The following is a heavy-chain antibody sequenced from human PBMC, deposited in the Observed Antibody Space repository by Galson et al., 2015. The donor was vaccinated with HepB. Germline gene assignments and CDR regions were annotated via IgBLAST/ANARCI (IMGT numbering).Heavy chain of an antibody. CDR1: GYSFTSYW. D-gene: IGHD2-21*02. Sequence: QSGAEMKKPGESLKISCKGSGYSFTSYWIGWVRQMPGKGLEWMGIIYPGDSDTRYSPSFQGQVTISADKSISTAYLQWSSLKASDTAMYYCAIECGGDCYSGLSEYNWFDPWGQGTLVTVSS. V-gene: IGHV5-51*01. CDR3: AIECGGDCYSGLSEYNWFDP. CDR2: IYPGDSDT. J-gene: IGHJ5*02.